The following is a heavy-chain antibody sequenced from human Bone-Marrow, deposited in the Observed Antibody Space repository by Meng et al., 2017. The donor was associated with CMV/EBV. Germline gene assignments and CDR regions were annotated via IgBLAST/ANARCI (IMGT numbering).Heavy chain of an antibody. Sequence: GESLKISCAASGFTFDDYGMSWVRQAPGKGLEWVSGINWNGGSTGYADSVKGRFTISRDNAKNSLYLQMNSLRAEDTALYYCAKDMMATIPGGLFDPWGQGTLVTVSS. CDR1: GFTFDDYG. J-gene: IGHJ5*02. V-gene: IGHV3-20*04. D-gene: IGHD5-24*01. CDR3: AKDMMATIPGGLFDP. CDR2: INWNGGST.